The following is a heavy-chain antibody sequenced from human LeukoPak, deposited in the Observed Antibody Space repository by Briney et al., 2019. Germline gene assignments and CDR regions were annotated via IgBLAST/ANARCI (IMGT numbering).Heavy chain of an antibody. J-gene: IGHJ3*02. CDR2: INHSGRT. V-gene: IGHV4-34*01. CDR1: GGSFSGYY. Sequence: SETLSLTCAVYGGSFSGYYWSWIRQPPGKGLEWIGEINHSGRTNYNPSLKSRVTISVDSSKNQFSLKLSFVTAADTAVYYCARQKSSSSWYDAFDIWGQGTMVTVSS. D-gene: IGHD6-13*01. CDR3: ARQKSSSSWYDAFDI.